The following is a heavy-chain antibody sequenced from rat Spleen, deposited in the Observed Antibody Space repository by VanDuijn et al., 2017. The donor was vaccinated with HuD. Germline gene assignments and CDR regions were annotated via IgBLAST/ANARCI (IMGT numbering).Heavy chain of an antibody. CDR2: MSYDGSST. CDR1: GFTFSDYY. CDR3: ATLSVIGFAY. J-gene: IGHJ3*01. V-gene: IGHV5-29*01. Sequence: EVQLVESDGGLVQPGRSLKLSCAASGFTFSDYYMAWVRQASTKGLEWVATMSYDGSSTYYRVSVKGRFTISRDSAKNTLYLQMDSLRSDDTATYYCATLSVIGFAYWGQGTLVTVSS.